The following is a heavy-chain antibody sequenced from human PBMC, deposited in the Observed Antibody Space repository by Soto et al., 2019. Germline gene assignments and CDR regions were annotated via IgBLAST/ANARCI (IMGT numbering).Heavy chain of an antibody. D-gene: IGHD3-9*01. CDR1: GFAFSTYG. CDR2: ISYDGIQK. Sequence: QVPLVESGGGVVEPGTSLRLSCADSGFAFSTYGMHWVRQAPGKGLEWVAVISYDGIQKYYADSVKGRFTISRDNSKNTLYLQMNSLRPEDTAVYYCAKDRRYFDCLASLEYWGQGTLVTVSS. J-gene: IGHJ4*02. CDR3: AKDRRYFDCLASLEY. V-gene: IGHV3-30*18.